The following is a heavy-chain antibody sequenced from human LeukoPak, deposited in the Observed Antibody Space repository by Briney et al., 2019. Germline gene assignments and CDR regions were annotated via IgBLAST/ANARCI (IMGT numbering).Heavy chain of an antibody. J-gene: IGHJ4*02. V-gene: IGHV3-74*01. CDR3: ARDSYNNVDY. Sequence: AGGSLRLSCAASGFTSSNYAMSWVRQAPGKGLVWVSRTNTEGTSTWYADSVKGRFTVSRDNSKNTVYLQMNSLRAEDTAVYYCARDSYNNVDYWGQGTLVTVSS. CDR1: GFTSSNYA. CDR2: TNTEGTST. D-gene: IGHD5-24*01.